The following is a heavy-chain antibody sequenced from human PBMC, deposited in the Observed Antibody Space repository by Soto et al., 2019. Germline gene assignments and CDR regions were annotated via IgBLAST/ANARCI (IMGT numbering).Heavy chain of an antibody. CDR1: GDTFSSYT. CDR3: ARRRYCGYDCYHKHYYGMDV. V-gene: IGHV1-69*08. J-gene: IGHJ6*02. D-gene: IGHD2-21*02. Sequence: QVQLVQSGAEVKMPGSSVKVSCRASGDTFSSYTVNWLRQAPGRGLEWMGRIIPVLTTTDYAQKFRGRVTITADKSSXTXYLXLTSLSSDDTAVYYCARRRYCGYDCYHKHYYGMDVWGQGATVTVAS. CDR2: IIPVLTTT.